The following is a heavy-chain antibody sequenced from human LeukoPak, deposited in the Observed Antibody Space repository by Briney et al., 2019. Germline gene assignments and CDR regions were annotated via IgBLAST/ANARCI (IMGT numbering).Heavy chain of an antibody. D-gene: IGHD4-23*01. Sequence: GGSLRLSCAASGFTFSSYGMHWVRQAPGKGLEWVAVISYDGSNKYYADSVKGRFTISRDNSKNTLYLQMNSLRAEDTAVYYCAKDLGLRWYTLGYWGQGTLVTVSS. CDR1: GFTFSSYG. CDR3: AKDLGLRWYTLGY. J-gene: IGHJ4*02. CDR2: ISYDGSNK. V-gene: IGHV3-30*18.